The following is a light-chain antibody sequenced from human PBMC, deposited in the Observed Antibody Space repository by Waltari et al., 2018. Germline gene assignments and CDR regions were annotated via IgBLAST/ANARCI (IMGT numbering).Light chain of an antibody. CDR3: QQGISFPLT. CDR1: QGVSTR. CDR2: AAS. V-gene: IGKV1-12*01. J-gene: IGKJ5*01. Sequence: DIQMTQSPSSVSASVGDRVTITRRASQGVSTRLAWYQQRPGKAPNLLIYAASNLQPGVPSRFSATGSGTEFTLTIGSLQPEDSATYFCQQGISFPLTFGQGTRLEIK.